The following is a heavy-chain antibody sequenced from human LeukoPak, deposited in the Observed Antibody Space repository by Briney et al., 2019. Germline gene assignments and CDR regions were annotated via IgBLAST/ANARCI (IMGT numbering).Heavy chain of an antibody. CDR2: INPDGSEK. D-gene: IGHD1-14*01. Sequence: GSLRLSCTASGFTFNSYWISWARQAPGKGLEWLANINPDGSEKYYADSVKGRFTISRDNAKNTLYLQMNSLRAEDTAVYYCARQPDYWGQGTLVTVPS. CDR3: ARQPDY. CDR1: GFTFNSYW. V-gene: IGHV3-7*02. J-gene: IGHJ4*02.